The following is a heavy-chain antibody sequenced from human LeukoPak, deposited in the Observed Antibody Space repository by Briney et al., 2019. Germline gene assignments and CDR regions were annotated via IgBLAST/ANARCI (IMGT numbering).Heavy chain of an antibody. CDR1: GYTFTSYG. CDR2: ISAYNGNT. Sequence: ASVKVSCKASGYTFTSYGISWVRQAPGQGLEWMGWISAYNGNTNYAQKLQGRVAMTTDTSTSTAYMELRSLRSDDTAVYYCARFRRRDRIQLWSGFDYWGQGTLVTVSS. D-gene: IGHD5-18*01. CDR3: ARFRRRDRIQLWSGFDY. V-gene: IGHV1-18*01. J-gene: IGHJ4*02.